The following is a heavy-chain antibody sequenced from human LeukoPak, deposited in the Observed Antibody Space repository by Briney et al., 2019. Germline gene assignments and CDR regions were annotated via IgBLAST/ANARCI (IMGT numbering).Heavy chain of an antibody. CDR1: GFTFSSYS. CDR2: ISSSSSYI. V-gene: IGHV3-21*01. CDR3: AREYQASFYNWNRYYFDY. D-gene: IGHD1-20*01. J-gene: IGHJ4*02. Sequence: GGSLRLSCAASGFTFSSYSMKWVRQAPGKGLEWVSSISSSSSYIYYADSVKGRFTISRDNAKNSLYLQMNSLRAEDTAVYYCAREYQASFYNWNRYYFDYWGQGTLVTVSS.